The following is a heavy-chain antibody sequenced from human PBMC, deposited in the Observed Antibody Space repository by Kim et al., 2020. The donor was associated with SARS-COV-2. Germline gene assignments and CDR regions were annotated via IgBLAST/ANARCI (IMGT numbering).Heavy chain of an antibody. V-gene: IGHV3-33*01. J-gene: IGHJ5*01. CDR2: IRCDRSNK. Sequence: GGSLRLSCAASGFTFSSYGMHWVRQAPGKGLEWVAVIRCDRSNKYYADSVQGRFTISRDNSKNTLYLQMNSLRAEDTAVYYCARDKGGSYGDNWFDPWGQGTLVTVSS. D-gene: IGHD3-16*01. CDR1: GFTFSSYG. CDR3: ARDKGGSYGDNWFDP.